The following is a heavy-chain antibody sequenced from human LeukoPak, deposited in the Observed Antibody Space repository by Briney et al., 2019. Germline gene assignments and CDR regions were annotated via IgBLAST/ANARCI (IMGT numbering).Heavy chain of an antibody. CDR1: GGTFSSYA. CDR2: IIPIFGTA. J-gene: IGHJ4*02. CDR3: ARSRGHIAAAGTWFDY. Sequence: SVKVSCKASGGTFSSYAISWVRQAPGQGLEWMGRIIPIFGTANYAQKFQGRVTITADESTSTAYLELSSLRSEDTAVYYCARSRGHIAAAGTWFDYWGQGTLVTVSS. V-gene: IGHV1-69*15. D-gene: IGHD6-13*01.